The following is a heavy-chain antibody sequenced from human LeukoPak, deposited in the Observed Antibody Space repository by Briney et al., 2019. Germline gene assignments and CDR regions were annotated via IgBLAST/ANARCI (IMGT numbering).Heavy chain of an antibody. CDR3: ASDIDDYNTLPPLFQH. V-gene: IGHV3-23*01. CDR2: ISGSSGPT. CDR1: GGSISSSN. Sequence: PSETLSLTCAVSGGSISSSNWWSWVRQAPGKGLEWVSAISGSSGPTHYADSVKGRFTISRDNSKNTLYLQMNSLRAEDTAVYYCASDIDDYNTLPPLFQHWGQGTLVTVSS. D-gene: IGHD5-24*01. J-gene: IGHJ1*01.